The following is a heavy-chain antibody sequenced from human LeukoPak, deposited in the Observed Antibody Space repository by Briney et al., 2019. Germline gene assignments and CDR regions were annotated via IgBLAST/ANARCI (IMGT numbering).Heavy chain of an antibody. V-gene: IGHV4-34*01. J-gene: IGHJ4*02. Sequence: PSETLSLTCAVYGGSFSGYYWSWIRQPPGKGLGWIGEINHSGSTNYNPSLKSRVTISVDTSKNQFSLKLSSVTAADTAVYYCARGTPRRDYWGQGTLVTVSS. CDR2: INHSGST. CDR3: ARGTPRRDY. CDR1: GGSFSGYY.